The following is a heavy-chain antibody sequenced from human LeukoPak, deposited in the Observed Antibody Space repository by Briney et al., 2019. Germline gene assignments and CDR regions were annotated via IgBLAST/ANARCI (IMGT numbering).Heavy chain of an antibody. CDR1: GFTFSSYA. J-gene: IGHJ6*03. D-gene: IGHD6-6*01. CDR3: ASSPAVAARRGYYYYYYMDV. Sequence: GGSLRLSCAASGFTFSSYAMSWVRQAPGKGLEWVSYISSSGSTIYYADSVKGRFTISRDNAKNSLYLQMNSLRAEDTAVYYCASSPAVAARRGYYYYYYMDVWGKGTTVTVSS. V-gene: IGHV3-48*04. CDR2: ISSSGSTI.